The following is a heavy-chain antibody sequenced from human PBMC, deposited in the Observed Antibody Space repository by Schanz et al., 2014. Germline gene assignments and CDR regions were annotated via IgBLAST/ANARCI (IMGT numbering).Heavy chain of an antibody. J-gene: IGHJ3*01. V-gene: IGHV1-46*01. CDR1: GYTFTSYY. D-gene: IGHD3-9*01. Sequence: QVQLVQSGAEVKKPGASVKVSCKASGYTFTSYYMHWVRQAPGQGLEWMGIIIPSGGSTSYAQKCQGRLIMTTDTSTTTVYMELRGVRSDDTAVYYCARETTIITGGAFDAWGQGTMVTVSS. CDR3: ARETTIITGGAFDA. CDR2: IIPSGGST.